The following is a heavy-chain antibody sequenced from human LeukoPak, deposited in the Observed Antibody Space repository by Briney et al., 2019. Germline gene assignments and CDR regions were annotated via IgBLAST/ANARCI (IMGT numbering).Heavy chain of an antibody. D-gene: IGHD3-3*01. CDR3: ARRPSGFIGEYYFDY. CDR1: GGSISSSSYY. J-gene: IGHJ4*02. V-gene: IGHV4-39*01. CDR2: IYYSGST. Sequence: SETLSLTCTVSGGSISSSSYYWGWIRQPPGKGLEWIGSIYYSGSTYYNPSLKSRVTISVDTSKNQFSLKLSSVTAADTAVYYCARRPSGFIGEYYFDYWGQGTLVTVSS.